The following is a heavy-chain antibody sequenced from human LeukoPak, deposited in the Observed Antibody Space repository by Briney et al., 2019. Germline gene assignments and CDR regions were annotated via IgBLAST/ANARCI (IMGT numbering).Heavy chain of an antibody. V-gene: IGHV3-30*02. J-gene: IGHJ4*02. Sequence: RSGGSLRLSCAASGFTFTSYGMHWVRQAPGKGLEWVAFIRYDGRNKYYADSVKGRFTISRDNSKNTLYLQMNSLRAEDTAVYYCAKELGGSGYYESDYWGQGTLVTVSS. D-gene: IGHD3-22*01. CDR3: AKELGGSGYYESDY. CDR2: IRYDGRNK. CDR1: GFTFTSYG.